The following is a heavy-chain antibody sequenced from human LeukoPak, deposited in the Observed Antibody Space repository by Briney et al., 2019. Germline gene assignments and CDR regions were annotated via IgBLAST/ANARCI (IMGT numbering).Heavy chain of an antibody. CDR1: GYSFTNYW. Sequence: GESLKISCKGSGYSFTNYWIGWVRQMSGKGLEWMGIIYPGDSDTRHSPSFQGQVTISADKSIITAYLQWSSLKASDAAMYYCARTGYSSGWYGSFDIWGQGTLVTVSS. V-gene: IGHV5-51*01. D-gene: IGHD6-19*01. CDR3: ARTGYSSGWYGSFDI. CDR2: IYPGDSDT. J-gene: IGHJ3*02.